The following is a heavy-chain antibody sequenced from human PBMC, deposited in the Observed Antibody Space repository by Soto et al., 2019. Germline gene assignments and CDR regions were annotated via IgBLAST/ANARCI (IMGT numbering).Heavy chain of an antibody. D-gene: IGHD2-2*01. CDR2: MNPNSGNT. Sequence: EASVKVSCKASGYTFTSYDINWVRQATGQGLEWMGWMNPNSGNTGYAQKFLGRVTMTRNTSISTAYMELSSLRSEDTAVYYCARGPISYCSSTRCPPAPYYFDYWGQGTLVTVSS. V-gene: IGHV1-8*01. CDR1: GYTFTSYD. J-gene: IGHJ4*02. CDR3: ARGPISYCSSTRCPPAPYYFDY.